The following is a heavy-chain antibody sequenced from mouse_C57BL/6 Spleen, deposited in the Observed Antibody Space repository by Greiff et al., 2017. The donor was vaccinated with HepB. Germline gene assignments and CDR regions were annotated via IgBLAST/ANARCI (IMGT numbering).Heavy chain of an antibody. CDR1: GYAFSSSW. D-gene: IGHD1-1*01. J-gene: IGHJ4*01. V-gene: IGHV1-82*01. Sequence: QVQLQQSGPELVKPGASVKISCKASGYAFSSSWMNWVKQRPGKGLEWIGRIYPGDGDTNYNGKFKGKATLTADKSSSTAYMQLSSLTSEDSAVYFCARKGSYYGSSYDYAMDYWGQGTSVTVSS. CDR3: ARKGSYYGSSYDYAMDY. CDR2: IYPGDGDT.